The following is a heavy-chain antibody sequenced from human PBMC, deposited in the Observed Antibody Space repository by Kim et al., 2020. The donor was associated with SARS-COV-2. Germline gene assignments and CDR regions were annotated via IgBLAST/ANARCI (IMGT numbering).Heavy chain of an antibody. CDR1: GGTFSSYA. CDR3: AREVKKRYFDWLEGDSNWFDP. D-gene: IGHD3-9*01. J-gene: IGHJ5*02. Sequence: SVKVSCKASGGTFSSYAISWVRQAPGQGLEWMGGIIPIFGTANYAHKFQGRVTITADESTSTAYMELSSLRSEDTAVYYCAREVKKRYFDWLEGDSNWFDPWGQGTLVTVSS. CDR2: IIPIFGTA. V-gene: IGHV1-69*13.